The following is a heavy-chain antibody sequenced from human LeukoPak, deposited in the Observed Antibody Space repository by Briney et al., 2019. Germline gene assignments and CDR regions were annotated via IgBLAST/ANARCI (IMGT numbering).Heavy chain of an antibody. CDR1: GGSISSGGYY. V-gene: IGHV4-31*03. CDR3: ARDCSGYSSLDY. CDR2: IYYSGST. D-gene: IGHD3-22*01. J-gene: IGHJ4*02. Sequence: SETLSLTCTVSGGSISSGGYYWSWIRQHAGKGLEWIGYIYYSGSTYYNPSLKSRVTISVDTSKNQFSLKLSSVTAANTAVYYCARDCSGYSSLDYWGQGTLVTVSS.